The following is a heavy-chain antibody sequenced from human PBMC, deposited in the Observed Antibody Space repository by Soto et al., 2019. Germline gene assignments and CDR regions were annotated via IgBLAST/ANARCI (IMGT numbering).Heavy chain of an antibody. V-gene: IGHV3-48*02. CDR2: ISSSSSTI. CDR3: AREGTYCSGGSCYSESPDFDY. CDR1: GFTFSSYS. D-gene: IGHD2-15*01. Sequence: RGSLRLSCAASGFTFSSYSMNWVRQAPGKGLEWVSYISSSSSTIYYADSVKGRFTISRDNAKNSLYLQMNSLRDEDTAVYYCAREGTYCSGGSCYSESPDFDYWGQGTLVTVSS. J-gene: IGHJ4*02.